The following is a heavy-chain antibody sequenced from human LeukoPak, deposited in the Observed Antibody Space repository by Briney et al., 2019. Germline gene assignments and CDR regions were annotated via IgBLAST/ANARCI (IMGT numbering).Heavy chain of an antibody. CDR1: GFTFSSYS. CDR2: ISSSSSYI. Sequence: PGGSLRLSCAASGFTFSSYSMNWVRQAPGKGLEWVSSISSSSSYIYYADSVKGRFTISRDNAKNSLYLQMNSLRAEDTAVYYCAREVTYGAADRYFDLWGRGTLVTVSS. V-gene: IGHV3-21*01. CDR3: AREVTYGAADRYFDL. D-gene: IGHD6-13*01. J-gene: IGHJ2*01.